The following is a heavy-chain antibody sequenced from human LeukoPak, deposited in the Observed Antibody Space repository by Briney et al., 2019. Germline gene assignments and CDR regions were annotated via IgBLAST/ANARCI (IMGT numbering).Heavy chain of an antibody. CDR2: IYYSGST. CDR3: ARGSLRLQPKYNWFDP. CDR1: GGSISSYY. V-gene: IGHV4-59*01. Sequence: PSETLFLTCTVSGGSISSYYWSWIRQPPGKGLEWIGYIYYSGSTNYNPSLKSRVTISVDTSKNQFSLKLSSVTAADTAVYYCARGSLRLQPKYNWFDPWGQGTLVTVSS. J-gene: IGHJ5*02. D-gene: IGHD4-11*01.